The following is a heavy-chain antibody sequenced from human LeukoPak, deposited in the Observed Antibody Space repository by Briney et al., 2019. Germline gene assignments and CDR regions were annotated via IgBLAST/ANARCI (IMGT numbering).Heavy chain of an antibody. Sequence: AAVKVSFEVSGYALIDLSMQWVRQVPEKGLEWMGGFHPGAGPTDSEYIYAQKFQGRVTMTDDTSTETAYMGLSSLKSDDSAVYFCAAYTLVRGRTINFWGQGTL. D-gene: IGHD3-10*01. CDR3: AAYTLVRGRTINF. CDR2: FHPGAGPT. J-gene: IGHJ4*02. CDR1: GYALIDLS. V-gene: IGHV1-24*01.